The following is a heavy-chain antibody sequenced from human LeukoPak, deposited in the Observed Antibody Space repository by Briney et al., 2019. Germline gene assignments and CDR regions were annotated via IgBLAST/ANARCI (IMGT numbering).Heavy chain of an antibody. D-gene: IGHD3-10*01. V-gene: IGHV3-23*01. CDR3: AKDPQAYGSGSYYSPYFDY. CDR1: GFTFSSYA. Sequence: GGSLRLSCAASGFTFSSYAMSWVRQAPGKGLEWVSAISGSGGSTYYADSVKGRFTISRDNSKNTLYLQMNSLRAEDTAVYYCAKDPQAYGSGSYYSPYFDYWGQGTLVTVSS. J-gene: IGHJ4*02. CDR2: ISGSGGST.